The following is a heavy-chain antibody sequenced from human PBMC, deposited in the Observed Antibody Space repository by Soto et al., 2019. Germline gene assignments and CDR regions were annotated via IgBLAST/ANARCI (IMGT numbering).Heavy chain of an antibody. CDR2: FYSSGSI. CDR1: GYSITAGGYY. V-gene: IGHV4-31*03. CDR3: ARMYSSGSGWFHP. J-gene: IGHJ5*02. D-gene: IGHD6-19*01. Sequence: SETLSLTCFVSGYSITAGGYYWSWIRHHRGKGLEWIGSFYSSGSIIYNPSLRSRVSISGDTSSNQFSMSLTSVTAADTARYYCARMYSSGSGWFHPWGQGTLVTSPQ.